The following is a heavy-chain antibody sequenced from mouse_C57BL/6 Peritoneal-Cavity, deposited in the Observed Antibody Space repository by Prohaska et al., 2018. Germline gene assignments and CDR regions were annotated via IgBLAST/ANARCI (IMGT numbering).Heavy chain of an antibody. CDR1: GYTFTDYN. CDR2: INPNNGGT. V-gene: IGHV1-22*01. D-gene: IGHD2-3*01. J-gene: IGHJ2*01. Sequence: EVQLQQSGPELVKPGASVKMSCKASGYTFTDYNMHWVNQRHGKSLEWIGYINPNNGGTSYNQKFKGKATLTVNKSSSTAYMELRSLTSEDSAVYYCARSWLLLDYWGQGTTLTVSS. CDR3: ARSWLLLDY.